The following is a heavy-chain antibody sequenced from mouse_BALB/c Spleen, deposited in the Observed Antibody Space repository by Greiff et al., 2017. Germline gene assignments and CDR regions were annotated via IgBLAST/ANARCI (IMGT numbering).Heavy chain of an antibody. CDR1: GYTFTSYW. CDR3: TRGDYDYDMRGFDY. D-gene: IGHD2-4*01. V-gene: IGHV1S127*01. J-gene: IGHJ2*01. CDR2: IDPSDSYT. Sequence: QVQLQQPGAELVKPGASVKMSCKASGYTFTSYWMHWVKQRPGQGLEWIGVIDPSDSYTSYNQKFKGKATLTVDTSSSTAYMQLSSLTSEDSAVYYCTRGDYDYDMRGFDYWGQGTTLTVSS.